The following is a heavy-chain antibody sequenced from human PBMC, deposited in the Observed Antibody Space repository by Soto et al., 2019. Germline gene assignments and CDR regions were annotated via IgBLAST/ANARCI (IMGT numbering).Heavy chain of an antibody. J-gene: IGHJ3*02. CDR3: AHRRGSSGWRVYAFDI. CDR1: GFSLSMTGVG. V-gene: IGHV2-5*02. D-gene: IGHD6-19*01. CDR2: IYWDDDK. Sequence: QITLKESGPPLVKPTQTLTLTCTFSGFSLSMTGVGVGWIRQAPGKALEWLGIIYWDDDKRYSPSLKSRLTIIXXTXKXXVVLIMTNMDPVDTGTYYCAHRRGSSGWRVYAFDIWGQGTMVTVSS.